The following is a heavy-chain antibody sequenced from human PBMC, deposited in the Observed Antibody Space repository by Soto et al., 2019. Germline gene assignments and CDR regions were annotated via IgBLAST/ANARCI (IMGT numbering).Heavy chain of an antibody. Sequence: EVQLVESGGGLVQPGGSLRLSCAASGFTFSSYIMNWVRQAPGKGLEWVSYISASSRTMDYADSVKGRFTISRDNAKNSLYLQMNSLRDEDTAVYYCARDSLYEYDTSTYYLLDYWGQGTLVTVSS. D-gene: IGHD3-22*01. CDR2: ISASSRTM. V-gene: IGHV3-48*02. CDR3: ARDSLYEYDTSTYYLLDY. J-gene: IGHJ4*02. CDR1: GFTFSSYI.